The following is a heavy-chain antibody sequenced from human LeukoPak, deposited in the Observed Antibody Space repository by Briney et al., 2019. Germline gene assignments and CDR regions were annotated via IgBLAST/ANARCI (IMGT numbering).Heavy chain of an antibody. CDR3: ARGTLYRGWSYYLDF. CDR2: VYYSGTT. D-gene: IGHD6-19*01. CDR1: GDSISLSFYY. V-gene: IGHV4-39*07. Sequence: PSETLSLTCSVSGDSISLSFYYWGWIRQPPGKALEWFGSVYYSGTTSHNPSLKSRVTISVDMSKNHFSLRLRSVTAADTAMYYCARGTLYRGWSYYLDFWGQGSQVTVSS. J-gene: IGHJ4*02.